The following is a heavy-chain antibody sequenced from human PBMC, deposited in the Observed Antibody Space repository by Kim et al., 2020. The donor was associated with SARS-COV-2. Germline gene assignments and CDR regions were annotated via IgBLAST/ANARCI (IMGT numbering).Heavy chain of an antibody. J-gene: IGHJ4*02. CDR1: GGSISSGDYY. CDR2: IYYSGST. V-gene: IGHV4-30-4*01. CDR3: ARVADSTLRIYYFDY. D-gene: IGHD2-2*01. Sequence: SETLSLTCTVSGGSISSGDYYWSWIRQPPGKGLEWIGYIYYSGSTYYNPSLKSRVTISVDTSKNQFSLKLSSVSAADTAVYYCARVADSTLRIYYFDYWGQGTLVTVSS.